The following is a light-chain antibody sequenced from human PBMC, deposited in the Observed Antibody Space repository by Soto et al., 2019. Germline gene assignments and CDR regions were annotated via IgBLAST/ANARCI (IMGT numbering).Light chain of an antibody. Sequence: EIVLTQSPGTLSLSPGGRASLSGRASQTVSTNYLAWYQQKPGQAPRLLIYGASKRATGIPDRFSGSGSGTDFTLTISRLEPEDFAVYCCQQYGSSPRTFGQGTKVDIK. V-gene: IGKV3-20*01. J-gene: IGKJ1*01. CDR2: GAS. CDR1: QTVSTNY. CDR3: QQYGSSPRT.